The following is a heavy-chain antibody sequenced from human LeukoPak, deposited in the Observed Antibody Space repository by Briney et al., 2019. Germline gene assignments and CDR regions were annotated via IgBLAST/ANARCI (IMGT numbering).Heavy chain of an antibody. D-gene: IGHD3-10*01. Sequence: ASVKVSCKASGYTFTSYDINWVRQATGQGLEWMGWMNPNSGNTGYAQKFQGRVTMTRNTSISTAYMELSSLRSEDTAVYYCAREVRAFGELLIYYYYMDVWGKGTTVTISS. CDR2: MNPNSGNT. V-gene: IGHV1-8*01. CDR1: GYTFTSYD. CDR3: AREVRAFGELLIYYYYMDV. J-gene: IGHJ6*03.